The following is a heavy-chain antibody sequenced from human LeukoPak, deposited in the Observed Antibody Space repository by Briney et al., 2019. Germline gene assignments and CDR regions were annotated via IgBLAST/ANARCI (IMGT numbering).Heavy chain of an antibody. D-gene: IGHD6-19*01. V-gene: IGHV4-34*01. Sequence: PSETLSLTCAVYGGSFSGYYWSWIRQPPGKGLEWIGEINHSGSTNYNPSLKSRVTISVDTSKNQFSLKLSSVIAADTAVYYCARAKGRIAVAGSLDYWGQGTLVTVSS. CDR3: ARAKGRIAVAGSLDY. CDR2: INHSGST. CDR1: GGSFSGYY. J-gene: IGHJ4*02.